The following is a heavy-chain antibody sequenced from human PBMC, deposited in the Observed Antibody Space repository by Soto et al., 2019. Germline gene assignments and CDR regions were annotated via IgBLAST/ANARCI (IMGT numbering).Heavy chain of an antibody. CDR1: GFPFSSYS. CDR2: ISSNSATI. CDR3: VQTTGWPGFDF. J-gene: IGHJ4*02. Sequence: GGSLRLSCAASGFPFSSYSMNWVRKAPGKGLEWLSYISSNSATIYYADSVKGRFTISRDTSKNTLYLQMNSLRAEDTAVYYCVQTTGWPGFDFWGQGTLVTVSS. D-gene: IGHD6-19*01. V-gene: IGHV3-48*01.